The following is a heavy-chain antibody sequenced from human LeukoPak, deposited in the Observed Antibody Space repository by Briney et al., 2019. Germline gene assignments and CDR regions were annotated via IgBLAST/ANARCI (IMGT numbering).Heavy chain of an antibody. CDR2: ISAYNGNT. D-gene: IGHD2-8*01. CDR1: GYTFTSYG. V-gene: IGHV1-18*01. J-gene: IGHJ3*02. CDR3: ARICTNGVCYRSYAFDI. Sequence: GASVKVSCKASGYTFTSYGISWVRQAPGQGLEWMGCISAYNGNTNYAQKLQGRVTMTTETSTSTAYMELRCLRSDDTAVYYCARICTNGVCYRSYAFDIWGQGTMVTVSS.